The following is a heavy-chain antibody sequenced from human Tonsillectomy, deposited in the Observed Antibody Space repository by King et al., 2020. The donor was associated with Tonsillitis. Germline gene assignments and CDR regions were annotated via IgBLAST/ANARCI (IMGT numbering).Heavy chain of an antibody. Sequence: VQLQESGPGLVKPSETLSLTCTVSGGSISSYYWSWIRQPPGKGLEWIGYIYYSGSTNYNPSLKSRVTISVDTSKNQLSLKLSSVTAADTAVYFCARDYYDSLGSGFGYWGQGTLVTVSS. CDR2: IYYSGST. D-gene: IGHD3-22*01. J-gene: IGHJ4*02. CDR3: ARDYYDSLGSGFGY. V-gene: IGHV4-59*01. CDR1: GGSISSYY.